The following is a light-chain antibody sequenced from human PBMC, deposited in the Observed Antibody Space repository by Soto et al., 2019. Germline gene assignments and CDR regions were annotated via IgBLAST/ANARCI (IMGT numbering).Light chain of an antibody. V-gene: IGKV3D-20*02. Sequence: EIVLTQSPGTPSLSPGERATLSCGASQSVTINYLALYQQKPGQAPRLLIFGASIRVKGIPDRFIGSGSGTEFTLTISSLEPEDFAVYYCQQRSNWLTFGGGTKVDIK. CDR1: QSVTINY. J-gene: IGKJ4*01. CDR3: QQRSNWLT. CDR2: GAS.